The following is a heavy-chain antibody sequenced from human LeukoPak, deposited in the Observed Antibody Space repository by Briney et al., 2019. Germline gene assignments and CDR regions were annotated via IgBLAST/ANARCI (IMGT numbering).Heavy chain of an antibody. CDR1: GFTFSSFA. Sequence: GGSLRLSCVASGFTFSSFAMNWVRQTPGKRLEWVSGISGSGGVTYYADSVKGRFSISRDNSNNTLYLQMISLRAEDTAVYYCAKGSLRPAARRYFDYWGQGTLVAVSS. CDR3: AKGSLRPAARRYFDY. CDR2: ISGSGGVT. V-gene: IGHV3-23*01. J-gene: IGHJ4*02. D-gene: IGHD6-6*01.